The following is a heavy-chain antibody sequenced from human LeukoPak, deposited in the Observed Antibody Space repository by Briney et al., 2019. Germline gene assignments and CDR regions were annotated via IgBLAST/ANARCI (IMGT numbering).Heavy chain of an antibody. CDR1: GFTFDDYG. CDR2: INWNGGST. J-gene: IGHJ4*02. Sequence: PGGSLRLSCAAPGFTFDDYGMSWVRQAPGKGLEWVSGINWNGGSTGYADSVKGRFTISRDNSKNTVYLQMNSLRAEDTAVYYCAKETRGSYSDYWGQGTLVTVSS. CDR3: AKETRGSYSDY. D-gene: IGHD1-26*01. V-gene: IGHV3-20*04.